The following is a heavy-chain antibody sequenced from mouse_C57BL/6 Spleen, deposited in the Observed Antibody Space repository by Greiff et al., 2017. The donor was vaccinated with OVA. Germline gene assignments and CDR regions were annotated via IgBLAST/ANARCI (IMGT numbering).Heavy chain of an antibody. Sequence: QVQLQQPGAELVKPGASVKLSCKASGYTFTSYWMQWVKQRPGQGLEWIGEIDPSDSYTNYNQKFKGKATLTVDTSSSTAYMQLSSLTSEDSAVYYCANGYAMDYWGQGTSVTVSS. CDR1: GYTFTSYW. V-gene: IGHV1-50*01. J-gene: IGHJ4*01. CDR3: ANGYAMDY. CDR2: IDPSDSYT.